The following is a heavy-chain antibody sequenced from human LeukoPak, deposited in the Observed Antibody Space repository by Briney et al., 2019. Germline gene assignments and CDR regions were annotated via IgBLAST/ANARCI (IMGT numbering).Heavy chain of an antibody. J-gene: IGHJ4*02. CDR2: ISSSSSYI. Sequence: GGSLRLSCAASRFTFSSYSMNWVRQAPGTGLEWVSSISSSSSYIYYADSVKGRFTISRDNAKNSLYLQMNSLRAEDTAVYYCARDSLGGARITMVRGVIIQGFDYWGQGTLVTVSS. V-gene: IGHV3-21*01. D-gene: IGHD3-10*01. CDR3: ARDSLGGARITMVRGVIIQGFDY. CDR1: RFTFSSYS.